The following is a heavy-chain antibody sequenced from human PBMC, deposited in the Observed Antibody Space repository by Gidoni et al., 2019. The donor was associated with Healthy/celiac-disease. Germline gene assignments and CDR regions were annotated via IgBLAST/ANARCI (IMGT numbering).Heavy chain of an antibody. D-gene: IGHD1-26*01. CDR1: GGSISSYY. CDR2: IYYSGST. J-gene: IGHJ5*02. Sequence: QVQLQESGPGLVKPSETLSLTCTVSGGSISSYYWSWIRQPPGKGLEWIGYIYYSGSTNYNPSLKSRVTISVDTSKNQFSLKLSSVTAADTAVYYCARSGVGRLFDPWGQGTLVTVSS. CDR3: ARSGVGRLFDP. V-gene: IGHV4-59*01.